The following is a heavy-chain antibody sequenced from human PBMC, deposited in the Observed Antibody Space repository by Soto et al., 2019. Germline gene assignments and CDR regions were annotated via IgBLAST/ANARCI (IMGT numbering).Heavy chain of an antibody. CDR2: IHSDGIST. CDR3: ARYRYYNMDV. J-gene: IGHJ6*02. D-gene: IGHD3-16*02. V-gene: IGHV3-74*01. Sequence: EVQLVESGGGLVQPGGSLRLSCAASGFTFNIYWMHWVRQAPGKGLVWVSHIHSDGISTTYGDSVKGRFTISRDNAKNTLYLQMNSLRAEDTAVYYCARYRYYNMDVWGQGTTVTVSS. CDR1: GFTFNIYW.